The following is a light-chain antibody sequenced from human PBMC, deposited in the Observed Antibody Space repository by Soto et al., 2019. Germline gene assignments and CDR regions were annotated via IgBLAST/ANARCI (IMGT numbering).Light chain of an antibody. CDR3: QQTSTTTPA. CDR2: SAS. J-gene: IGKJ1*01. Sequence: DIQMTQSPSSLSASVGDRVTITCRASQSIRNQLNWYQQKPGKAPNLLIYSASNLRGGVPSRFSGSGSGTYFTLTIRGLQPEDFATYYCQQTSTTTPAFGQGTKVEIK. V-gene: IGKV1-39*01. CDR1: QSIRNQ.